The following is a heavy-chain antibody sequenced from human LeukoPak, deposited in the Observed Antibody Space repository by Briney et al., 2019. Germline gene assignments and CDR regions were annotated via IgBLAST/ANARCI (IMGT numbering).Heavy chain of an antibody. CDR2: INPNSGGT. CDR3: ARGLRFLEWLLFPDYYYYYMDV. Sequence: ASVKVSCKASGYTFTGYYMHWVRQAPGLGLEWMGWINPNSGGTNYAQKFQGRVTMTRDTSISTAYMELSRLRSEDTAVYYCARGLRFLEWLLFPDYYYYYMDVWGKGTTVTVSS. V-gene: IGHV1-2*02. D-gene: IGHD3-3*01. J-gene: IGHJ6*03. CDR1: GYTFTGYY.